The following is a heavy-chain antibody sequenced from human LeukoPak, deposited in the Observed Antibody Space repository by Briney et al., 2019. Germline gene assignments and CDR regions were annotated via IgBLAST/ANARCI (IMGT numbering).Heavy chain of an antibody. CDR3: ASVGRADY. CDR2: ISSSGSTK. CDR1: GFTFSNYE. J-gene: IGHJ4*02. Sequence: GGSLRLSCAASGFTFSNYEMNWVRQAPGKGLEWVSYISSSGSTKYHADSVKGRFTISRDNAKNSLYMQMNSLKVEDTAVYYCASVGRADYWGQGTLVTVSS. D-gene: IGHD2-15*01. V-gene: IGHV3-48*03.